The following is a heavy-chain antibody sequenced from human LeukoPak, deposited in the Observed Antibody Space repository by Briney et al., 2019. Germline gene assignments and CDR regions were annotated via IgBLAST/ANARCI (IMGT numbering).Heavy chain of an antibody. CDR1: GFTFSSYS. J-gene: IGHJ5*02. Sequence: PGGSLRLSCAASGFTFSSYSMNWVRQAPGKGLEWVSYISSSSSSTIYYADSVKGRFTISRDNSKNTLYLQMNSLRAEDTAVYYCAKASNEGYCSGGSCYGSPTWFDPWGQGTLVTVSS. CDR2: ISSSSSSTI. CDR3: AKASNEGYCSGGSCYGSPTWFDP. D-gene: IGHD2-15*01. V-gene: IGHV3-48*01.